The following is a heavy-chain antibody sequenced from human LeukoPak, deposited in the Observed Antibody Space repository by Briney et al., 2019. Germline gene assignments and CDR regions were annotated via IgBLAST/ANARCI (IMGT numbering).Heavy chain of an antibody. CDR1: GFTFSSYS. Sequence: PGGSLRLSCAASGFTFSSYSMNWVRQAPGKGLEWVSSISSSSYIYYADSVKGRFTISRDNAKNSLYLQMNSLRAEDTAVYYCARDRGKYYDILTGYHPFDYWGQGTLVTVSS. CDR3: ARDRGKYYDILTGYHPFDY. V-gene: IGHV3-21*01. CDR2: ISSSSYI. J-gene: IGHJ4*02. D-gene: IGHD3-9*01.